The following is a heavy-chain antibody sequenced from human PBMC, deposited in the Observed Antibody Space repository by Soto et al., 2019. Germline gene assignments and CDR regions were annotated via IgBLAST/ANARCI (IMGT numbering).Heavy chain of an antibody. CDR3: AREGGYCTSTICYKFGLDI. CDR1: RFTFSSYD. Sequence: PGGSLRLSCEAFRFTFSSYDMIWVRQAPGKGLEWVSSIRSSGRTMYYADSVEGRFTVSRDNAKNLLYLQMNGLRAEDTAVYYCAREGGYCTSTICYKFGLDIWGQGTTVTVSS. J-gene: IGHJ6*02. CDR2: IRSSGRTM. V-gene: IGHV3-48*03. D-gene: IGHD2-2*02.